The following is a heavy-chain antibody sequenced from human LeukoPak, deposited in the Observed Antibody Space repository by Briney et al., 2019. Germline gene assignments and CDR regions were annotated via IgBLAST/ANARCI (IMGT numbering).Heavy chain of an antibody. D-gene: IGHD6-19*01. Sequence: GGSLRLSCAASGFTFSDYYMSWIRQAPGKGLEWVSYISSSSSYKNYADSVNGRFTISRDNDKNSLHLQMNSLRAGDTAVYYCARSSGQWLVQDFDYWGQGTLVTVSS. V-gene: IGHV3-11*06. J-gene: IGHJ4*02. CDR2: ISSSSSYK. CDR3: ARSSGQWLVQDFDY. CDR1: GFTFSDYY.